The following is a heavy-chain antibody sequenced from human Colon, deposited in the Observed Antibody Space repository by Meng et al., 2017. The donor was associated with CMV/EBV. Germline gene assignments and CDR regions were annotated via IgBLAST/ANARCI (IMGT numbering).Heavy chain of an antibody. V-gene: IGHV3-7*01. CDR3: ARYGDPPYYYYGMDV. CDR1: GFIFSSYE. CDR2: IKQDGSEK. Sequence: GESLKISCAASGFIFSSYEMNWVRQAPGKGLEWVANIKQDGSEKYYVDSVKGRFTISRDNAKNSLYLQMNSLRAEDTAVYYCARYGDPPYYYYGMDVWGQGTTVTVSS. D-gene: IGHD4-17*01. J-gene: IGHJ6*02.